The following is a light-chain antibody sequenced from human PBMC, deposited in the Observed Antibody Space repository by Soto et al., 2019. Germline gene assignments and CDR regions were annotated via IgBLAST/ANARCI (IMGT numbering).Light chain of an antibody. CDR3: QQYYSTLLT. Sequence: EIVMTQSPDSLAVSLGERATINCKSSQSVLYSSNNKNYLAWYQQKPGQPPKLLIYWASTRESGVPDRFSGSGSGTDFTLTISRLQAEDVAVYYCQQYYSTLLTFGGGTKVEIK. J-gene: IGKJ4*01. CDR1: QSVLYSSNNKNY. CDR2: WAS. V-gene: IGKV4-1*01.